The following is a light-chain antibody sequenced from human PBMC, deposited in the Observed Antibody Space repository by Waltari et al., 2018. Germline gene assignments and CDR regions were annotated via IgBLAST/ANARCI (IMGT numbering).Light chain of an antibody. CDR2: GAS. Sequence: SVSPGERATLSCRASQTVNSNLAWFQQRPGQAPRLLIYGASTRATGIPARFSGSGSGTEFTLTISSLQSEDFAVYYCQHYNNWSGAFGPGTKVDIK. V-gene: IGKV3-15*01. CDR3: QHYNNWSGA. J-gene: IGKJ3*01. CDR1: QTVNSN.